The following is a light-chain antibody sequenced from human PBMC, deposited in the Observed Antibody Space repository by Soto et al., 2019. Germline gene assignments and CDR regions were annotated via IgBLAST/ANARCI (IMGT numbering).Light chain of an antibody. J-gene: IGKJ5*01. CDR2: LGS. V-gene: IGKV2-28*01. CDR3: LQALQAPIT. Sequence: DIMITQSPLSLPVPHAQPASISCTSIQSLLHSNGYNYLYWYLQKPGQSPQLLIYLGSNRASGVPDRFSGSGSGTDFMLEITRVEPEDVGVYYCLQALQAPITFGKGTRLEIK. CDR1: QSLLHSNGYNY.